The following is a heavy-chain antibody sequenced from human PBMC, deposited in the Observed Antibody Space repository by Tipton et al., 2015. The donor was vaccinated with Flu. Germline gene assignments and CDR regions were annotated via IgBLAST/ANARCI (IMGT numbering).Heavy chain of an antibody. D-gene: IGHD6-13*01. Sequence: LSLTCEASGFTFSTYDMHWVRQTIGKGLQWVSGIGTSGDTYYLGSVKGRFTISRENAKNSVYLQMRSLRAGDTAVYYCARGPLPDSNWYNGMDVWGQGITVTVFS. J-gene: IGHJ6*02. V-gene: IGHV3-13*01. CDR1: GFTFSTYD. CDR3: ARGPLPDSNWYNGMDV. CDR2: IGTSGDT.